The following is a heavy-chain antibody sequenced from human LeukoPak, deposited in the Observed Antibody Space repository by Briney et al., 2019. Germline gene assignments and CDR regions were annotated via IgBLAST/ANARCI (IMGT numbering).Heavy chain of an antibody. CDR1: GGSISSYY. D-gene: IGHD5-24*01. J-gene: IGHJ4*02. V-gene: IGHV4-59*01. CDR2: IHDSGSA. CDR3: ARESPPQRDGYNSQIFDY. Sequence: TSETLSLSCTVSGGSISSYYWSWIRQPPGKGLEWIGYIHDSGSANYNSSLKGRVTIAADTSKNQFSLKLSSVTAADTAVYYCARESPPQRDGYNSQIFDYWGQGTLVTVSS.